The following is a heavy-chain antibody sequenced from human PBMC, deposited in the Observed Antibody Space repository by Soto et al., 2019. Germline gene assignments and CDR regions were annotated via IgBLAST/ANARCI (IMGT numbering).Heavy chain of an antibody. J-gene: IGHJ4*02. CDR3: AGTHVRQFEVGYFDY. D-gene: IGHD3-3*01. CDR1: GGTFSSYA. V-gene: IGHV1-69*12. CDR2: IIPIFGTA. Sequence: QVQLVQSGAEVKKPGSSVKVSCKASGGTFSSYAISWVRQAPGQGLEWMGGIIPIFGTANYAQKFQGRVTINADESTSKAYMELSSLRSEDTAVYYCAGTHVRQFEVGYFDYWGQGNLVNVSS.